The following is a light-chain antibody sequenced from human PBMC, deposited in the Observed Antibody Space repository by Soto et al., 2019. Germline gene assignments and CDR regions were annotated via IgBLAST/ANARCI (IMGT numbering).Light chain of an antibody. Sequence: DIQMTQSPSSLSASVGDRVTITCRASQGISNYLAWYQQQPGNVPKLLIYFASTLQSGVPSLFSGSGSGTDFTLTISSLQPEDVATYYCQKYNSAPWTFGQGTKVEIK. V-gene: IGKV1-27*01. CDR2: FAS. CDR1: QGISNY. CDR3: QKYNSAPWT. J-gene: IGKJ1*01.